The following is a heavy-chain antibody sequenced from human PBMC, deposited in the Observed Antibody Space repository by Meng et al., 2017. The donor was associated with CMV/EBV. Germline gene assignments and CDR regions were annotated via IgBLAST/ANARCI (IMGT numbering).Heavy chain of an antibody. Sequence: QVRRVQRGAEVKKPGASVKVSCKASGDTFTGYYMPWVRQAPGQGLEWMGWINPNSGGTNYAQKFQGRVTMTRDTSISTAYMELSRLRSDDTAVYYCARFMSSSWDHYFDYWGQGTLVTVSS. CDR2: INPNSGGT. CDR3: ARFMSSSWDHYFDY. V-gene: IGHV1-2*02. D-gene: IGHD6-13*01. J-gene: IGHJ4*02. CDR1: GDTFTGYY.